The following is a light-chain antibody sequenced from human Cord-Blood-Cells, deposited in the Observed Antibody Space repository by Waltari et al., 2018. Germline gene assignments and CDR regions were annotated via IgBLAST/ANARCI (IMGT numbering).Light chain of an antibody. CDR2: EDS. J-gene: IGLJ2*01. Sequence: QSALTQPPSVSGSPGQSITISCTGTSSAVGSYNLVSSYQQHPGTAPKLMIYEDSKRPSGVSNRFSGSKSGNTASLTISGLQAEDEADYYCCSYAGSSTYVVFGGGTKLTVL. CDR3: CSYAGSSTYVV. CDR1: SSAVGSYNL. V-gene: IGLV2-23*01.